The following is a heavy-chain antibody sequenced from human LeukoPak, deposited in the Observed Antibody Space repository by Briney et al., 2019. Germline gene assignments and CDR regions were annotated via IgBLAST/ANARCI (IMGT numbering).Heavy chain of an antibody. Sequence: RSETLSLTCAVYGGSFSGYYWSWIRQPPGKGLEWIGEINHSGSTNYNPSLKSRVTISVDTSKNQFSLKLSSVTAADTAVYYCARLRIMRGSSWYRDYYYYMDVWGKGTTVTISS. CDR3: ARLRIMRGSSWYRDYYYYMDV. D-gene: IGHD6-13*01. CDR2: INHSGST. J-gene: IGHJ6*03. CDR1: GGSFSGYY. V-gene: IGHV4-34*01.